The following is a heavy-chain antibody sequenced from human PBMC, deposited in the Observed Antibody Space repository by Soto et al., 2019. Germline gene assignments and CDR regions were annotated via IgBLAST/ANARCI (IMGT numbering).Heavy chain of an antibody. Sequence: PSETLSLTCTVSGGSISSSSYYWGWIRQPPWKGLEWIGSIYYSGSTYYNPSLKSRVTISVDTSKNQFSLKLSSVTAADTAVYYCASIPVVWFGVYGRNYYFDYWGHGTLVTVSS. CDR3: ASIPVVWFGVYGRNYYFDY. J-gene: IGHJ4*01. V-gene: IGHV4-39*01. CDR2: IYYSGST. CDR1: GGSISSSSYY. D-gene: IGHD3-10*01.